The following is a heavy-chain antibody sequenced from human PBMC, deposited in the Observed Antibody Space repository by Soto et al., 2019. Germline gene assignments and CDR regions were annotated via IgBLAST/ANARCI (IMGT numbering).Heavy chain of an antibody. V-gene: IGHV3-23*01. CDR3: AEVGSPDPRYGMDV. CDR1: GFTFSSYA. CDR2: ISGSGGST. J-gene: IGHJ6*02. D-gene: IGHD6-13*01. Sequence: GGSLRLSCAASGFTFSSYAMSWVRQAPGKGLEWVSAISGSGGSTYYADSVKGRFTISRDNSKNTLYLQMNSLRAEDTAVYYCAEVGSPDPRYGMDVWGQGTTVTVSS.